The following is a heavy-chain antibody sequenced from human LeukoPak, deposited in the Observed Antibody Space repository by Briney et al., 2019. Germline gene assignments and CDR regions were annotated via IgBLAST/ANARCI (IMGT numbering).Heavy chain of an antibody. CDR1: GYSFTGYY. J-gene: IGHJ6*03. CDR2: INGNSGGT. CDR3: ARGGYSSSWYYYYYYYMDV. V-gene: IGHV1-2*02. Sequence: ASVKVSCKASGYSFTGYYMHWVRQAPGQGLEWMGWINGNSGGTNYAQKFQGRVTMTRNTSISTAYMELSSLRSEDTAVYYCARGGYSSSWYYYYYYYMDVWGKGTTVTVSS. D-gene: IGHD6-13*01.